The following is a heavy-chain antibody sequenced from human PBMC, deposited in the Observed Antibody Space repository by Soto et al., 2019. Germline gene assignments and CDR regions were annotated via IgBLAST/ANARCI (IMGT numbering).Heavy chain of an antibody. Sequence: SDTLSLTGAGYGGPFSGYAWAWIRQPPWKGLEWIGEINHSGSTKYNPSLESRVTISLDTSKNHFSLKLSSVTAADTAVYYCARIRMLGIGVWGSYRPHYFDHSGQLTLVPV. J-gene: IGHJ4*02. CDR2: INHSGST. D-gene: IGHD3-16*02. V-gene: IGHV4-34*01. CDR3: ARIRMLGIGVWGSYRPHYFDH. CDR1: GGPFSGYA.